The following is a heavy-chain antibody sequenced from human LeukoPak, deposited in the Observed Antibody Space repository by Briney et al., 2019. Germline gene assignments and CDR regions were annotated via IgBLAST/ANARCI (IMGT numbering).Heavy chain of an antibody. CDR1: GFTFSTYG. V-gene: IGHV3-30*18. CDR3: AKDWGPWGSCPDS. D-gene: IGHD2-2*01. Sequence: GRSLRLSCAASGFTFSTYGMHWVRQAPGKGLEGVAGIEHDASIIYYADSVKGRFTISRDNSKNTLYLQMNSLRDEDTAVYHCAKDWGPWGSCPDSWGQGTLVTVSS. CDR2: IEHDASII. J-gene: IGHJ4*02.